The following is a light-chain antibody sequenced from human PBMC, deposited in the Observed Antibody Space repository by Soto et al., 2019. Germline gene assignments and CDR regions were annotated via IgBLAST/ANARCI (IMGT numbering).Light chain of an antibody. CDR1: QDIKSY. CDR2: PAS. J-gene: IGKJ5*01. CDR3: QQVNDYPIT. Sequence: IELTKSQFFLSTSVGDRVPIACRASQDIKSYLAWYQQKPGKAPKLLIYPASTLQSGVPSRFSGSGSGTEFTLTISSLQPEDFATYHCQQVNDYPITFGQGRRLEIK. V-gene: IGKV1-9*01.